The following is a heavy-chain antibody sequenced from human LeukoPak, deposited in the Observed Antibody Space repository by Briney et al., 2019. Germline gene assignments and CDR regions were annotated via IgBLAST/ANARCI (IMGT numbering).Heavy chain of an antibody. CDR3: ARGMTVIPDY. J-gene: IGHJ4*02. Sequence: GGSLRLSCAASGLTVSSNYMSWVRQAPGKGLEWVSLIYSGGSTYYADSVKGRFTISRDNSKNTLYLQMNSLRAEDTAVYYCARGMTVIPDYWGQGTLVTVSS. D-gene: IGHD4-11*01. CDR2: IYSGGST. CDR1: GLTVSSNY. V-gene: IGHV3-66*01.